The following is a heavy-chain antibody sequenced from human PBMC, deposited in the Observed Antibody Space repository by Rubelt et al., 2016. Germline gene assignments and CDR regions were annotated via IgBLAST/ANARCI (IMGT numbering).Heavy chain of an antibody. Sequence: QVQLQESGPGLVKPSETLSLTCTVSGGSFSRDYWSWIRQPPGKGLEWIGYIYNSGSINYSPSRNSLLTRSVGTYNNQFSLKLSSVTAADTAVYYCARVGEKAIIRDWGQGSLVTVSS. CDR1: GGSFSRDY. J-gene: IGHJ4*02. CDR3: ARVGEKAIIRD. D-gene: IGHD5-24*01. CDR2: IYNSGSI. V-gene: IGHV4-59*01.